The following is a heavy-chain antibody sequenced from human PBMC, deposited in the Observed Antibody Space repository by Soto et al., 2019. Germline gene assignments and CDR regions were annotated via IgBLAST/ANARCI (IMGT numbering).Heavy chain of an antibody. CDR2: IYDSGST. D-gene: IGHD3-3*01. CDR3: ARGFLEWLSHPYYGMDV. CDR1: GASITSGAYY. V-gene: IGHV4-31*03. J-gene: IGHJ6*02. Sequence: QVQLQESGPGLVKPSQTLSLTCNVSGASITSGAYYWSWIRQHPGKGLECIGYIYDSGSTYYNPSLESRITISVDTSKNQLFLKLSSVTAADTAVYYCARGFLEWLSHPYYGMDVWGQGTTVTVSS.